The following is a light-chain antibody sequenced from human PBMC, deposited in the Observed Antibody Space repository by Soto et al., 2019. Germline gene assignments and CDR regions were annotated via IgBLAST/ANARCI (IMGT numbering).Light chain of an antibody. CDR2: DVT. J-gene: IGLJ3*02. CDR3: TSYSDGATLLV. V-gene: IGLV2-14*03. Sequence: QSALTQPASVSGSPGQSITISCTGTSSDVGGFDYVSWFQHYPGKAPKLIIFDVTNRSSGISHRFSGSKSGNTASLTISGLLTEDEADYYCTSYSDGATLLVFGGGTKVTVL. CDR1: SSDVGGFDY.